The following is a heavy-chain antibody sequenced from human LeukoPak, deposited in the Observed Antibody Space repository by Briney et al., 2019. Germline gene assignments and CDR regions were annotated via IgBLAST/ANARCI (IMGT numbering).Heavy chain of an antibody. CDR2: ISGSGGST. D-gene: IGHD6-19*01. J-gene: IGHJ4*02. Sequence: GGSLRLSCAASGFTFSSYAMSWVRQAPGKGLEWVSAISGSGGSTYYADSVKGRFTISRDNSKNTLYPQMNSLRAEDTAVYYCAKDSVAGTGGFDYWGQGTLVTVSS. CDR3: AKDSVAGTGGFDY. V-gene: IGHV3-23*01. CDR1: GFTFSSYA.